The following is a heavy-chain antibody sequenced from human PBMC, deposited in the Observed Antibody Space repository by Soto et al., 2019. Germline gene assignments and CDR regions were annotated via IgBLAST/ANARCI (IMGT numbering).Heavy chain of an antibody. CDR2: IYSNGFT. CDR1: GGSVNNLY. D-gene: IGHD3-9*01. Sequence: PSETLSLTCTVSGGSVNNLYWSWIRQPPGKGLEWIGYIYSNGFTMYKPSLKSRVTIPIDTSKNHFSLNLSSVTAADTAMYYCARHPAIAKFENGLDVWGQGTTVTVSS. CDR3: ARHPAIAKFENGLDV. J-gene: IGHJ6*02. V-gene: IGHV4-59*08.